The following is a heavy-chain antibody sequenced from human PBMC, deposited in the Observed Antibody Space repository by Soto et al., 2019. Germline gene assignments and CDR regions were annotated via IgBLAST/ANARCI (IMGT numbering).Heavy chain of an antibody. CDR1: GYIFTSYW. Sequence: PGESLKISCKGSGYIFTSYWISWVRQMPGKGLEWMGRIDPSDSYTNYSPSFQGHVTISADKSISTAYLQWSSLKASDTAMYYCARLTKTETTAAYYYGMDVWGQGTTVTVSS. CDR3: ARLTKTETTAAYYYGMDV. CDR2: IDPSDSYT. J-gene: IGHJ6*02. D-gene: IGHD4-4*01. V-gene: IGHV5-10-1*01.